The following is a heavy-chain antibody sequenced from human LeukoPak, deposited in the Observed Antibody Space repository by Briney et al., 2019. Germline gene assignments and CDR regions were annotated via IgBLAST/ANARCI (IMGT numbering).Heavy chain of an antibody. CDR2: INPNSGGT. CDR1: GYTFTVYY. D-gene: IGHD2-2*01. CDR3: ARDLRGYCSSTSCSHGFPFDY. V-gene: IGHV1-2*02. Sequence: ASVKVSCKASGYTFTVYYMHWVRQAPGQGPEWMGWINPNSGGTNYAQKFQGRVTMTRDTSISTAYMELSRLRSDDTAVYYCARDLRGYCSSTSCSHGFPFDYWGQGTLVTVSS. J-gene: IGHJ4*02.